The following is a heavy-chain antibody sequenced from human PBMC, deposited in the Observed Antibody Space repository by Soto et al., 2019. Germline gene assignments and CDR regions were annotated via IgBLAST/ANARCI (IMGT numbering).Heavy chain of an antibody. J-gene: IGHJ4*02. V-gene: IGHV1-46*01. D-gene: IGHD2-21*02. Sequence: VQLMQSGAEVKKPGASVKVSCKASGDTFTDYYIHWVRQAPGQGLEWMGTVNPSGGHTTYAQHFLGRVTMTRDTSTSTLYMELTSLTSDDTAIYYCARGGHVVVVTAALDDWGQGTLVTFAS. CDR3: ARGGHVVVVTAALDD. CDR1: GDTFTDYY. CDR2: VNPSGGHT.